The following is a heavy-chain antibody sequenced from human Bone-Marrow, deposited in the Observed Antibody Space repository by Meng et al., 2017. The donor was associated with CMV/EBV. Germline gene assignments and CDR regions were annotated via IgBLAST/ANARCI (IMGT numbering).Heavy chain of an antibody. J-gene: IGHJ4*02. CDR2: IWHDGRNE. V-gene: IGHV3-33*01. CDR1: GFTFNSYG. D-gene: IGHD1-7*01. CDR3: ASNWNYPSYFDY. Sequence: GGSLRLSCAASGFTFNSYGMHWVRQAPGKGLEWVAVIWHDGRNEDYADSVKGRFTISRDKSKNSLFLQMNSLRAEDTAVYYCASNWNYPSYFDYWGQGTLVTVSS.